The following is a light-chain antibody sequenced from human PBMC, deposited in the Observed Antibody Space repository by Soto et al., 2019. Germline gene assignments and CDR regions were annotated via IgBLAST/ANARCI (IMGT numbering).Light chain of an antibody. CDR3: QQYNNWLWT. V-gene: IGKV3-15*01. J-gene: IGKJ1*01. CDR2: DAS. Sequence: EIVLTQSPGTLSLSPGERATLSCRASQSVSSSYLAWYQQKPGQVPRLLIYDASTRATAIPARFSGSGSGIEFTLTISSLQSEDFAVYYCQQYNNWLWTFGQGTKVEIK. CDR1: QSVSSSY.